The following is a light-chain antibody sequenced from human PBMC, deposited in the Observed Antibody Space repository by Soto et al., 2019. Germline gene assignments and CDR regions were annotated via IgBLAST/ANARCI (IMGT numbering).Light chain of an antibody. Sequence: EIVLTQFPGTLSLSPGERATLSCRASQSLRNGYLAWYQQKPGQAPRLLIYGTSSRATDIPDRVSGSGSGTDFTLTISRLEPEDFAVYFCQQYGSTPQTFGQGTKVEIK. CDR2: GTS. V-gene: IGKV3-20*01. J-gene: IGKJ1*01. CDR1: QSLRNGY. CDR3: QQYGSTPQT.